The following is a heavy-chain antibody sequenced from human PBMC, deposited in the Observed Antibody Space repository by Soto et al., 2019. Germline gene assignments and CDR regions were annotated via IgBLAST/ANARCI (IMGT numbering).Heavy chain of an antibody. V-gene: IGHV3-49*04. CDR2: VRNQTYGGTP. J-gene: IGHJ4*02. CDR1: GFTFENYD. CDR3: TRADSPDTAYFSDY. Sequence: PAGALRVSCTTSGFTFENYDINWVRQAPGKGLEWVGLVRNQTYGGTPEYAASIKGRFTISRDDSNDIASLQMNRLYTEDSGVYYCTRADSPDTAYFSDYWGQGTLVTVSS. D-gene: IGHD3-3*01.